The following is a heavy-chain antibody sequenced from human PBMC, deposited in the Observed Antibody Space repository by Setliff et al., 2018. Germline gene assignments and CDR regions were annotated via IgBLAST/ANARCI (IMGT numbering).Heavy chain of an antibody. J-gene: IGHJ4*02. CDR3: ARIGDYVPKD. D-gene: IGHD4-17*01. CDR2: IKQDGSER. CDR1: GFTFSTYW. Sequence: GGSLRLSCAASGFTFSTYWMSWVRQAPGKGLEWVANIKQDGSERYYVDSVKGRFTVSRDNAKNSLYLQMNSLRVDDTAVYYCARIGDYVPKDWGQGTLVTVSS. V-gene: IGHV3-7*03.